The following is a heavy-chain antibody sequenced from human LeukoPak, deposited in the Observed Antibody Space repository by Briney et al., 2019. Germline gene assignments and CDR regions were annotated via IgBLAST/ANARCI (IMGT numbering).Heavy chain of an antibody. CDR2: ISWNSGSI. CDR1: GFTFDDYA. CDR3: AKDRTRTMTTVVFDY. Sequence: GRSLRLSCAASGFTFDDYAMHWVRQAPGKGLEWVSGISWNSGSIGYADSVKGRFTISRDNAKNSLYLQMNSLGAEDTALYYCAKDRTRTMTTVVFDYWGQGTLVTVSS. D-gene: IGHD4-23*01. V-gene: IGHV3-9*01. J-gene: IGHJ4*02.